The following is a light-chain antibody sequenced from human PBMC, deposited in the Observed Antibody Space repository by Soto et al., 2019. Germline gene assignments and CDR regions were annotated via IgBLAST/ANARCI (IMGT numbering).Light chain of an antibody. Sequence: DLQMTQSPSTLSASVGDRVTITCRASQSISSWLAWYQQKPGRAPNLLIYEASILETGVPSRFSGSGSGTEFTLTISSLQPDDFASYYCRHYYSYPISSGEGTRLEIK. V-gene: IGKV1-5*03. J-gene: IGKJ5*01. CDR2: EAS. CDR3: RHYYSYPIS. CDR1: QSISSW.